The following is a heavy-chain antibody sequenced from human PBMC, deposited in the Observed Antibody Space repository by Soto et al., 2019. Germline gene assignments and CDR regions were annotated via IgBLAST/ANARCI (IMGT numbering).Heavy chain of an antibody. Sequence: SVKVSFKASGGTFSSYAISWVRQAPGQGLEWMGGIIPIFGTANYAQKFQGRVTITADESTSTAYMELSSLRSEDTAVYYCARVRRIAVASPYGMDVWGQGTTVTVSS. CDR1: GGTFSSYA. CDR2: IIPIFGTA. J-gene: IGHJ6*02. D-gene: IGHD6-19*01. V-gene: IGHV1-69*13. CDR3: ARVRRIAVASPYGMDV.